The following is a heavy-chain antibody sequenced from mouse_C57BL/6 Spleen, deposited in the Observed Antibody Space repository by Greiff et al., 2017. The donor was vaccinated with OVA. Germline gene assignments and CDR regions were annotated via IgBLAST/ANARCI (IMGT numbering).Heavy chain of an antibody. CDR1: GFTFSSYG. J-gene: IGHJ4*01. D-gene: IGHD2-5*01. CDR2: ISSGGSYT. CDR3: ARQSNPRAMDY. Sequence: EVKLVESGGDLVKPGGSLKLSCAASGFTFSSYGMSWVRQTPDKRLEWVATISSGGSYTYYPDSVKGRFTISRDNAKNTLYLQMSSLKSEDTAMYYGARQSNPRAMDYWGQGTSITVSS. V-gene: IGHV5-6*01.